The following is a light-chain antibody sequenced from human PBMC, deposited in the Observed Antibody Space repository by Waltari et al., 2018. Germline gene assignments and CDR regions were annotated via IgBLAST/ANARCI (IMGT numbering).Light chain of an antibody. J-gene: IGKJ4*01. Sequence: EIVLTQSPATLSLSPGERATLSCRARQSVSSSLAWFQHKPGQAPSLLIYDASNRATGVPARFSGSGSGTDFTLTISSLEPEDFAVYYCQQRSNWPPLTFGGGTKVEIK. V-gene: IGKV3-11*01. CDR2: DAS. CDR1: QSVSSS. CDR3: QQRSNWPPLT.